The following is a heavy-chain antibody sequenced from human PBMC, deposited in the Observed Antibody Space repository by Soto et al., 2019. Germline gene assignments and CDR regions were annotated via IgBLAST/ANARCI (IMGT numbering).Heavy chain of an antibody. CDR1: GGSISSYY. CDR2: VYNSGST. J-gene: IGHJ2*01. CDR3: ARGTMDYGDYGIRYFDI. Sequence: SETLSLTCTVSGGSISSYYWSWIRQPPGKGLEWIGYVYNSGSTNYNPSLKSRVTISIDTSKNQFSLKLSPVTAADTAVYYCARGTMDYGDYGIRYFDIWGRGTLVTVSS. D-gene: IGHD4-17*01. V-gene: IGHV4-59*12.